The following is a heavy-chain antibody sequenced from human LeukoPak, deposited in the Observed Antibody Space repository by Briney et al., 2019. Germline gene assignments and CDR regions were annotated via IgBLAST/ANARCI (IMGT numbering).Heavy chain of an antibody. J-gene: IGHJ6*04. V-gene: IGHV3-66*01. CDR3: AELGITMIGGV. Sequence: GGSLRLSCAASGFTVRSYFMSWVRQAPGKGLEWVSLIYSGGTTFSEDSVKDRFTISRDNAKNSLYLQMNSLRAEDTAVYYCAELGITMIGGVWGKGTTVTISS. CDR2: IYSGGTT. CDR1: GFTVRSYF. D-gene: IGHD3-10*02.